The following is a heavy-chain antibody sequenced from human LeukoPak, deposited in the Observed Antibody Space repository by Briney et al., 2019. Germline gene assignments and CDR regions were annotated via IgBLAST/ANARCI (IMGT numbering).Heavy chain of an antibody. J-gene: IGHJ4*02. CDR2: INPNSGAT. CDR3: ARGIAVAGIDY. D-gene: IGHD6-19*01. Sequence: ASVKVSCKASGYTFTGYYLHCVRQAPGQGLEWMGWINPNSGATNYAQKFQGRVTMTRDTSISTAYMELSSLRFDDTAVYYCARGIAVAGIDYWGQGTLVTVSS. CDR1: GYTFTGYY. V-gene: IGHV1-2*02.